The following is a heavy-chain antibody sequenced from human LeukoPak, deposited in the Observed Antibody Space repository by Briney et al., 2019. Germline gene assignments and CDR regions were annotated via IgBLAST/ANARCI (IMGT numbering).Heavy chain of an antibody. J-gene: IGHJ4*02. CDR2: ISDSGGST. Sequence: GGSLRLSCAASGFTFSSYVMSWVRQAPGKGLEWVSTISDSGGSTYYAESVKGRFTISRDNSKNTLFLQMSSLRAEDTAVYYCAKDYDMRYFDYWGQGTLVTVSS. CDR1: GFTFSSYV. CDR3: AKDYDMRYFDY. V-gene: IGHV3-23*01. D-gene: IGHD3-22*01.